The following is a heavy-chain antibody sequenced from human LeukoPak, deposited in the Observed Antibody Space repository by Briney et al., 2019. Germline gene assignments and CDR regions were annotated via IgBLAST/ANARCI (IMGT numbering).Heavy chain of an antibody. CDR3: ARVIMVRGAIDYYYGMDV. CDR1: GFTFSSYW. V-gene: IGHV3-7*01. CDR2: IKQDGSEK. Sequence: GGSLRLSCAASGFTFSSYWMSWVRQAPGKGLEWVANIKQDGSEKYYVDSVKGRFTISRDNVKKPLYLQMNSLRGEDTAVYYCARVIMVRGAIDYYYGMDVWGQGTTVTVSS. D-gene: IGHD3-10*01. J-gene: IGHJ6*02.